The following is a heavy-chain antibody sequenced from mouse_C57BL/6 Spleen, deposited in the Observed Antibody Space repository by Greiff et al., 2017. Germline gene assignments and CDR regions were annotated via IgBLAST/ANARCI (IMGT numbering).Heavy chain of an antibody. CDR3: ARVLFTTVVAPFPY. D-gene: IGHD1-1*01. J-gene: IGHJ3*01. CDR2: IYPGSGST. V-gene: IGHV1-55*01. CDR1: GYTFTSYW. Sequence: QVQLQQPGAELVKPGASVKMSCKASGYTFTSYWITWVKQRPGQGLEWIGDIYPGSGSTNYNEKFKSKATLTVDTSSSTAYMQLSSLTSEDSAVYYCARVLFTTVVAPFPYWGQGTLVTVSA.